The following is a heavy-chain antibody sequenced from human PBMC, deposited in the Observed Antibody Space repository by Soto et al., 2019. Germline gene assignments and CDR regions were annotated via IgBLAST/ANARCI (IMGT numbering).Heavy chain of an antibody. Sequence: QVQLVESGGGVVQPGRSLRLSCAASGFTFSSYGMHWVRQAPGKGLEWVAVIWYDGSNKYYADSVKGRFTISRDNSKNTLYRQMNSLRAEDTAVYYCARGTVTPPFAFDYWGQGTLVTVSS. CDR1: GFTFSSYG. V-gene: IGHV3-33*01. CDR2: IWYDGSNK. D-gene: IGHD4-17*01. J-gene: IGHJ4*02. CDR3: ARGTVTPPFAFDY.